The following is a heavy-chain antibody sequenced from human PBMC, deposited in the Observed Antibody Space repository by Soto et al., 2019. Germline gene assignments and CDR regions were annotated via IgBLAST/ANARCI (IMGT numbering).Heavy chain of an antibody. CDR3: TTGADYYYGMDV. CDR2: IKSKTDGGTT. Sequence: EVQLVESGGGLVKPGGSLRLSCAASGFTFSNAWMNWVRQAPGKGLEWVGRIKSKTDGGTTDYAAPVKGRFTNSRDDSKNTLYLQMNSLKTEDTAVYYCTTGADYYYGMDVWGQGTTVTVSS. V-gene: IGHV3-15*07. J-gene: IGHJ6*02. CDR1: GFTFSNAW.